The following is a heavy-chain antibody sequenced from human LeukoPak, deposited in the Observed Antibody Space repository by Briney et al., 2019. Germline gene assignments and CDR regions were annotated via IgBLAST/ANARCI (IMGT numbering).Heavy chain of an antibody. CDR2: IYYSGST. J-gene: IGHJ4*02. V-gene: IGHV4-30-4*01. CDR1: GGSISSGDYY. D-gene: IGHD3-22*01. Sequence: PSETLSLTCTVSGGSISSGDYYWSWIRQPPGKGLERIGYIYYSGSTYYNPSLKSRVTISVDTSKNQFSLKLSSVTAADTAVYYCARGEVYDSSGYPPDYWGQGTLVTVSS. CDR3: ARGEVYDSSGYPPDY.